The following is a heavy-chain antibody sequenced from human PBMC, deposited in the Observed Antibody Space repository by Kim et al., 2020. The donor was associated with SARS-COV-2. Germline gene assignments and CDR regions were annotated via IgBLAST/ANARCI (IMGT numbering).Heavy chain of an antibody. Sequence: GGSLRLSCAASGFTFSSSWMHWVRQAPGKGLVWVSRIDTDGSITSYADSVKGRFTISRDNAKNTLYLQMNSLRVDDTAVYYCVPSPSYGMAVWGQGTTVTVSS. CDR1: GFTFSSSW. V-gene: IGHV3-74*01. CDR2: IDTDGSIT. CDR3: VPSPSYGMAV. J-gene: IGHJ6*02.